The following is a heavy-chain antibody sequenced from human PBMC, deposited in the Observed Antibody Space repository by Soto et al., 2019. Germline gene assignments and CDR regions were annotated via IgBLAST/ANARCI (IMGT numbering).Heavy chain of an antibody. V-gene: IGHV3-23*01. CDR2: ISGSGGST. CDR1: RFTFSSYA. J-gene: IGHJ6*02. CDR3: ASTGAYAGNYYYYGMDV. D-gene: IGHD2-2*01. Sequence: PGGSLRLSCAASRFTFSSYAMSWVRQAPGKGLEWVSAISGSGGSTYYADSVKGRFTISRDNSKNTLYLQMNSLRAEDTAVYYCASTGAYAGNYYYYGMDVWGQGTTVTVSS.